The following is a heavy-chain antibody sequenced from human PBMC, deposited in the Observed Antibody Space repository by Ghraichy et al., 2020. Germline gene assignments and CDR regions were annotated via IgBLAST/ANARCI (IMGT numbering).Heavy chain of an antibody. CDR1: GYTFTDYY. V-gene: IGHV1-2*04. CDR3: ARDKTAAFDV. J-gene: IGHJ6*02. Sequence: ASVKVSCKASGYTFTDYYIHWVRQAPGQGLEWMGWISPNTGETNYAQKFLGWVTITRDTSISTAYIELNRLTSDDTALYYCARDKTAAFDVWGQGTTVTVSS. CDR2: ISPNTGET. D-gene: IGHD6-13*01.